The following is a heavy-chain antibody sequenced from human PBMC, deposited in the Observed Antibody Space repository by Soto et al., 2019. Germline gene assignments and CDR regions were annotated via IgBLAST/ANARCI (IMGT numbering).Heavy chain of an antibody. V-gene: IGHV4-39*01. Sequence: SETLSLTCTVSGGSISSSSYYWGWIRQPPGKGLEWIGSIYYSGSTYYNPSLKSRVTISVDTSKNQFSLKLSSVTAADTAVYYCARVRSAYYYYYYMDVWGKGTTVTVSS. CDR2: IYYSGST. CDR1: GGSISSSSYY. J-gene: IGHJ6*03. D-gene: IGHD3-3*01. CDR3: ARVRSAYYYYYYMDV.